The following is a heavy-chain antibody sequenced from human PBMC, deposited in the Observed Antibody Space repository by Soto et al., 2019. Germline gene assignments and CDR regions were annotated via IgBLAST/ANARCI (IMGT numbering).Heavy chain of an antibody. CDR3: ARGVDYYMDV. J-gene: IGHJ6*03. CDR2: FNPSGGST. V-gene: IGHV1-46*01. CDR1: GYKFTSHY. Sequence: ASVKVSCKASGYKFTSHYIHWVRQAPGQGLEWMGIFNPSGGSTSYAQKIQGRVTMTRDTPTSTAYMELSRLRSDDTAVYYCARGVDYYMDVWGKGTTVTVSS.